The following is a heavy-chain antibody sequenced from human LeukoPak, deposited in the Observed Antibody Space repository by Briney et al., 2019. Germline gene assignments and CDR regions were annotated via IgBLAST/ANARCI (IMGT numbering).Heavy chain of an antibody. D-gene: IGHD6-19*01. CDR1: GGSISSYY. V-gene: IGHV4-59*01. CDR2: IYYSGST. CDR3: ECGPAGYSGGDDAFDI. J-gene: IGHJ3*02. Sequence: SETLSLTCTVSGGSISSYYWSWFRQVPGKGLEWIGYIYYSGSTNYNPSLKSRVTISVDTSKNQFSLKVNSVTAADTAVYYCECGPAGYSGGDDAFDIWGQGTMVTVSS.